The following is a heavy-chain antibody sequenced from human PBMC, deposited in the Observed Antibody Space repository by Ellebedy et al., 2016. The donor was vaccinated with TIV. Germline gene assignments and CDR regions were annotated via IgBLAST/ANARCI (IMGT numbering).Heavy chain of an antibody. V-gene: IGHV1-69*04. CDR1: GGTFSSYA. Sequence: SVKVSCXASGGTFSSYAISWVRQAPGQGLEWMGRIIPILGIANYAQKFQGRVTITADKSTSTAYMELSSLRSEDTAVYYCATWGGSGSRFDPWGQGTLVTVSS. J-gene: IGHJ5*02. CDR3: ATWGGSGSRFDP. CDR2: IIPILGIA. D-gene: IGHD3-10*01.